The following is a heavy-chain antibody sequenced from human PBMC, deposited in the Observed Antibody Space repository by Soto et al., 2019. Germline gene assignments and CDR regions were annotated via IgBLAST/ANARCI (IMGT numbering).Heavy chain of an antibody. V-gene: IGHV3-30*18. CDR3: XKDSWYQLLSPTSFFDY. D-gene: IGHD2-2*01. CDR1: GFTLSSYG. J-gene: IGHJ4*02. Sequence: GGSLRLSCAASGFTLSSYGMHWVRQAPGKGLEWVAVISYDGSNKYYADSVKGRFTISRDNSKNTLYLQMNSLRAEDTAVYYCXKDSWYQLLSPTSFFDYWGQGTLVTVSS. CDR2: ISYDGSNK.